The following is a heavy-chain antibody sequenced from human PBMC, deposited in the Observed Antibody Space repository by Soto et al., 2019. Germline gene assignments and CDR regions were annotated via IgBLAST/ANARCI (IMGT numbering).Heavy chain of an antibody. V-gene: IGHV1-46*01. D-gene: IGHD6-19*01. J-gene: IGHJ4*02. CDR3: ARAPGLGVAHIDY. CDR1: GYTLSSNY. CDR2: INTSGGST. Sequence: ASVKVSCKASGYTLSSNYMVWVRQAPGQGLELMGIINTSGGSTDYAQKFQGRLTMTRDTSTNTVYMELSSLRSEDTAVYYCARAPGLGVAHIDYWGQGTLVTVSS.